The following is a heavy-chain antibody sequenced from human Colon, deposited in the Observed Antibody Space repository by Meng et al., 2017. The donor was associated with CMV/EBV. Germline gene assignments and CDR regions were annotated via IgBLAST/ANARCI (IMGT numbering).Heavy chain of an antibody. CDR3: ARIHYDSWSGYYRDY. CDR1: GFTFSTYW. J-gene: IGHJ4*02. V-gene: IGHV3-7*01. D-gene: IGHD3-3*01. Sequence: GESLKISCAASGFTFSTYWMSWVRQAPGKGLEWVANIKQDGSEKYYVDSVKGRFTASRDNARNSLYLQMNSLRAEDTAVYYCARIHYDSWSGYYRDYWGQEALVTVSS. CDR2: IKQDGSEK.